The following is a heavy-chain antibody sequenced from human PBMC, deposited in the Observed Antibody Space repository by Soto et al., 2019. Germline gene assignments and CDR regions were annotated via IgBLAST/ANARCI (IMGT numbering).Heavy chain of an antibody. CDR3: AREGRDGYNTFDY. Sequence: QVQLQESGPGLVKPSQTLSLTCTVSGGSISSGGYYWSWIRQHPGKGLEWIGYIYYSGSTYYNPSLKGRVTISVDTSKNQFSLKLSSVTAADTAVYYCAREGRDGYNTFDYWGQGTLVTVSS. J-gene: IGHJ4*02. D-gene: IGHD5-12*01. V-gene: IGHV4-31*03. CDR1: GGSISSGGYY. CDR2: IYYSGST.